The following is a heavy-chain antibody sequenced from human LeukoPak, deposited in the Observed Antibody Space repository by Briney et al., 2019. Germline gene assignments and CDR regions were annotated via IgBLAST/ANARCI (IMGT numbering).Heavy chain of an antibody. V-gene: IGHV1-18*01. D-gene: IGHD3-16*02. CDR3: ARDIRGPLRLGELSSLFYY. CDR2: ISAYNGNT. Sequence: GASVKVSCKASGYTFTSYGISWVRQAPGQGLEWMGWISAYNGNTNYAQKLQGRVTMTTDTSTSTAYMELRSLRSDDTAVYYCARDIRGPLRLGELSSLFYYWGQGTLVTVSS. J-gene: IGHJ4*02. CDR1: GYTFTSYG.